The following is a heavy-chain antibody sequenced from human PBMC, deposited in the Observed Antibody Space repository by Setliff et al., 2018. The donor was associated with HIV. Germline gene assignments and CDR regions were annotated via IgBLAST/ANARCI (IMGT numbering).Heavy chain of an antibody. CDR2: FDPQDGET. Sequence: ASVKVSCKVYGYTLSELSIHWVRQAPGKGLEWMGYFDPQDGETVYAQKFQGRVTLTEDTSTGTAYMELNSLRSDDTAMYYCAKRTTASGGPFDLWGPGTMVTVSS. J-gene: IGHJ3*01. V-gene: IGHV1-24*01. CDR1: GYTLSELS. CDR3: AKRTTASGGPFDL. D-gene: IGHD2-15*01.